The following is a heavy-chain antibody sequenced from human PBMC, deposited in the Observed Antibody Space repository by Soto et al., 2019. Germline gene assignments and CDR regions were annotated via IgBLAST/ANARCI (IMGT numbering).Heavy chain of an antibody. D-gene: IGHD4-17*01. J-gene: IGHJ4*02. CDR2: ISGSGGSA. CDR1: GFTFSSYA. V-gene: IGHV3-23*01. Sequence: EVQLLESGGGLVQPGGSLRLSCAASGFTFSSYAMSWVRQGPGKGLEWVSAISGSGGSAYYADSVKGRFTISRDNSKNTLSLQMNSLRAEDTAVYYWAKRPYAYSDYYFDYWGQGSLVTVSS. CDR3: AKRPYAYSDYYFDY.